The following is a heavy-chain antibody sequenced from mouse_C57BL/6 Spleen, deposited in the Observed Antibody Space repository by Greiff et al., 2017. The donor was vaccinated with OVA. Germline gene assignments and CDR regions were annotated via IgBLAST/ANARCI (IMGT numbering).Heavy chain of an antibody. CDR3: AREGLYYGSSFAWFAY. CDR1: GYTFTDHT. CDR2: IYPRDGST. Sequence: VQLVESDAELVKPGASVKISCKVSGYTFTDHTIHWMKQRPEQGLEWIGYIYPRDGSTKYNEKFKGKATLTADKSSSTAYMQLNSLTSEDSAVYFCAREGLYYGSSFAWFAYWGQGTLVTVSA. D-gene: IGHD1-1*01. J-gene: IGHJ3*01. V-gene: IGHV1-78*01.